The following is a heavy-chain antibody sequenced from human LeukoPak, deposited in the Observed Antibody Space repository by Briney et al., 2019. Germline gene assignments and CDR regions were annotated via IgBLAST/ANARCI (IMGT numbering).Heavy chain of an antibody. CDR1: GGSVSNSLYY. CDR2: IYYNGDT. V-gene: IGHV4-61*01. Sequence: SETLSLTRTVSGGSVSNSLYYWSWIRQPPGKGLEWTGYIYYNGDTNYNPSLKSRVIISIDTSSNQFSLRLNSMTAADTAVYYCARVLRAASWRSYDYWGQGSLVTVSS. D-gene: IGHD5-18*01. CDR3: ARVLRAASWRSYDY. J-gene: IGHJ4*02.